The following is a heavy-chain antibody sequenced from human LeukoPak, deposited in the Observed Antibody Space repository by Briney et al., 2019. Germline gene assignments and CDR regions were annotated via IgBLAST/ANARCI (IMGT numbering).Heavy chain of an antibody. CDR3: TRHYFSD. Sequence: GGSLRLSCAASGFTVSSTYVTWVRQTPGKGLEWVGRTSNKADSYTTYYAASVKGRFTISRDDSKNLLYLQMKSLKAEDTAVYYCTRHYFSDWGQGTLVTVSS. J-gene: IGHJ4*02. CDR1: GFTVSSTY. D-gene: IGHD2-15*01. V-gene: IGHV3-72*01. CDR2: TSNKADSYTT.